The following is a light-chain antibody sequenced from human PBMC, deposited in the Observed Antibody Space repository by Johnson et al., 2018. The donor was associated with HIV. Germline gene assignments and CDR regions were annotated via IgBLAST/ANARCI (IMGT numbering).Light chain of an antibody. CDR1: SSNIGNNY. CDR3: ETWDSSLSAC. V-gene: IGLV1-51*02. Sequence: QSVLTQPPSVSAAPGQKVTISCYGSSSNIGNNYVSWYQQLPRTAPKLLIYENNKRPSGIPDRFSGYKSGTSATLGITGLQTGDEADYYCETWDSSLSACFGTGTKVTVL. J-gene: IGLJ1*01. CDR2: ENN.